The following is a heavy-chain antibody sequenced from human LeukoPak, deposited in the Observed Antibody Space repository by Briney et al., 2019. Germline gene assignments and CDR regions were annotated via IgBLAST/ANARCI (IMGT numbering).Heavy chain of an antibody. Sequence: ASVKVSCKASGYTFTGYYMHWVRQAPGQGLEWMGWITPNSGDTNYAQKFQERVTITRDMSTSTAYMELSSLRSEDTAVYYCAADGVWFGEPDAFDIWGQGTMVTVSS. V-gene: IGHV1-2*02. D-gene: IGHD3-10*01. CDR3: AADGVWFGEPDAFDI. CDR1: GYTFTGYY. J-gene: IGHJ3*02. CDR2: ITPNSGDT.